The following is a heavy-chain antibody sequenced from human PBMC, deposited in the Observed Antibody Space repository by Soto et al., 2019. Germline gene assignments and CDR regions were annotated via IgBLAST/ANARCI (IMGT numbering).Heavy chain of an antibody. CDR1: VGSISSYY. CDR3: ARDPRSMTTTSGYHYGMDV. CDR2: IYYSGST. V-gene: IGHV4-59*01. J-gene: IGHJ6*01. Sequence: PSETLSITCTFSVGSISSYYWSWIRQPPGKGLEWIGYIYYSGSTNYNPSLKSRVTISVDTSKNQFSLKLSSVTAADTAVYYCARDPRSMTTTSGYHYGMDVWGQGTTVTVSS. D-gene: IGHD4-4*01.